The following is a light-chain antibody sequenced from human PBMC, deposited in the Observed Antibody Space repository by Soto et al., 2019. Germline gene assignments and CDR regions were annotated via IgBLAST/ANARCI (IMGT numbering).Light chain of an antibody. CDR2: EVS. V-gene: IGLV2-23*02. J-gene: IGLJ2*01. CDR1: SSDVGSYNL. Sequence: QSVLTQPASVSGSPGQSITISCSGTSSDVGSYNLVSWYQQHPGKAPKLLIYEVSKRPSGVSNRFSGSKSGNTASLTISGLQAEDEADYSCSSYGGRGTYVIFGGGTKLTVL. CDR3: SSYGGRGTYVI.